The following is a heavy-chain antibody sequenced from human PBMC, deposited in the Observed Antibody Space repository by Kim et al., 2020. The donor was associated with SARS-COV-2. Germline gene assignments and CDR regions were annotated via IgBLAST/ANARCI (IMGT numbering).Heavy chain of an antibody. CDR2: INPNSGGT. V-gene: IGHV1-2*06. CDR3: ARDRNTIFGVVFIPDRYAMDV. J-gene: IGHJ6*02. Sequence: ASVKVSCKASGYTFTGYYMHWVRQAPGQGLEWMGRINPNSGGTNYAQKFQGRVTMTRDTSISTAYIELSRLRSDDTAVYYCARDRNTIFGVVFIPDRYAMDVWGQGTTVTVSS. D-gene: IGHD3-3*01. CDR1: GYTFTGYY.